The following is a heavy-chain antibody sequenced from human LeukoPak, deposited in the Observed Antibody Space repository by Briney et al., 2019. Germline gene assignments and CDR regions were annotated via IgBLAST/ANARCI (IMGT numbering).Heavy chain of an antibody. V-gene: IGHV1-69*01. Sequence: SVKVSCKASGGTFSSYAISWVRQAPGQGLEWMGGIIPIFGTANYAQKFQGRVTITADESTSTAYMELSSLRSEDTAAYYCARGSAPYCSSTSCYTGLGYWGQGTLVTVSS. D-gene: IGHD2-2*02. CDR2: IIPIFGTA. CDR3: ARGSAPYCSSTSCYTGLGY. CDR1: GGTFSSYA. J-gene: IGHJ4*02.